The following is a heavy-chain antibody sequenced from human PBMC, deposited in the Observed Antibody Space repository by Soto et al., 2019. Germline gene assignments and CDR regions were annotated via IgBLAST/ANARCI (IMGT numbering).Heavy chain of an antibody. J-gene: IGHJ4*02. V-gene: IGHV2-5*02. D-gene: IGHD5-12*01. Sequence: QITLKESGPTLVKPTQTLTLTCTFSGFSLSSTRMAVGWIRQPPGKALEWLALIYWGDDKRYSPFLKSRLTITKDTSKHQVVLTMSNMDPVDTARYYCAHIVVACLGYYFDYWGQGTLVTVSS. CDR3: AHIVVACLGYYFDY. CDR2: IYWGDDK. CDR1: GFSLSSTRMA.